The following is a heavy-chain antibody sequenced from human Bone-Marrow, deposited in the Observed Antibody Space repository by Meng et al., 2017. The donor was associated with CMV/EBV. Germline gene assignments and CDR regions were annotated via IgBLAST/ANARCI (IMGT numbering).Heavy chain of an antibody. Sequence: SETLSLTCTVSGGSISSSSYYWGWIRQPPGKGLEWIGSIYYSGSTYYNPSLKSRVTISVDTSKNQFSLKLSSVTAADTAVYYCARAYSSSWYGHYYYYYGMDVWGQGTTVTASS. V-gene: IGHV4-39*07. CDR3: ARAYSSSWYGHYYYYYGMDV. J-gene: IGHJ6*02. CDR1: GGSISSSSYY. D-gene: IGHD6-13*01. CDR2: IYYSGST.